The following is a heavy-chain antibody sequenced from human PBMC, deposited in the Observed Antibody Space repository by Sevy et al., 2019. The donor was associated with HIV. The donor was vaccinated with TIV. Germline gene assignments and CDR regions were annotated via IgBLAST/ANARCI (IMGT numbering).Heavy chain of an antibody. CDR2: ISYAGSNK. CDR1: GFTFSSYA. V-gene: IGHV3-30-3*01. J-gene: IGHJ6*03. CDR3: ARDGNFWSGYSLYYYYLDV. Sequence: GGSLRLSCAASGFTFSSYAMHWVRQAPGKGLEWVAVISYAGSNKYYADSVKGRFTISRDNSKNTLYLQMNSLRAEDTAVYYRARDGNFWSGYSLYYYYLDVWGKGTTVTVSS. D-gene: IGHD3-3*01.